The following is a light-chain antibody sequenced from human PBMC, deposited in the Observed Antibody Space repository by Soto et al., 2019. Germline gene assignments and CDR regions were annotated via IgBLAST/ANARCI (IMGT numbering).Light chain of an antibody. J-gene: IGLJ2*01. CDR1: SSDVGGYNY. Sequence: SALTQPRSVSGSPGQSVTISCTGTSSDVGGYNYVSWYQQHPGKAPKLMIYDVTQRPSGVPDRFSGSKSGNTASLTISGLQAGDEADYHCCSYAGSYTLLFGGGTKLTVL. CDR2: DVT. V-gene: IGLV2-11*01. CDR3: CSYAGSYTLL.